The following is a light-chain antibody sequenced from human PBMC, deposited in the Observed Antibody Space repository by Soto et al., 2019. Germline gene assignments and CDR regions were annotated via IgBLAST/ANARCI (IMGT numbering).Light chain of an antibody. V-gene: IGKV1-27*01. Sequence: DSEMTQSPSSRSASVGDRVTITCRASQDIRTDLAWYQQRPGAVPRLLIYGASTLYTGVPSRFSGGGSGTDFTLTISGLQSEDVVNYFCQNSKDAPRTFGQGTRVEIK. J-gene: IGKJ1*01. CDR1: QDIRTD. CDR2: GAS. CDR3: QNSKDAPRT.